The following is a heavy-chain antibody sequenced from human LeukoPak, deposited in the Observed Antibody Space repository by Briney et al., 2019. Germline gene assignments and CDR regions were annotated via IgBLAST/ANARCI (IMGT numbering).Heavy chain of an antibody. CDR2: IHHSGSS. D-gene: IGHD4-11*01. J-gene: IGHJ6*03. Sequence: SETLSLTCTVSGDSISSYYWSWIRQPPGEGLEWIGYIHHSGSSNYSPSLKSRVTMSVDTSKNQFSLKLISVTAADTAVYYCARHVDMTTVNYYYLDVWGKGTTVTVSS. V-gene: IGHV4-59*08. CDR1: GDSISSYY. CDR3: ARHVDMTTVNYYYLDV.